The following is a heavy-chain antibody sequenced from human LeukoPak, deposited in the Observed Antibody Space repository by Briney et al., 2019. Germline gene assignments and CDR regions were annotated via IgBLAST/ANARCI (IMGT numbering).Heavy chain of an antibody. J-gene: IGHJ6*04. CDR1: GFTFSSYS. V-gene: IGHV3-21*01. Sequence: GGSLRLSCAASGFTFSSYSMNWVRQAPGKGLEWVSSISSSSSYIYYADSVKGRFTISRDNAKNSLYLQMNSLRAEDTAVYYCASNSRWIQLWSNGDYYYAMDVWGKGTTVTVSS. CDR2: ISSSSSYI. D-gene: IGHD5-18*01. CDR3: ASNSRWIQLWSNGDYYYAMDV.